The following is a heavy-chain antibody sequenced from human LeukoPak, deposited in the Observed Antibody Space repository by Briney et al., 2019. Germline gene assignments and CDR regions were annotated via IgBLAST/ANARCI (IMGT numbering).Heavy chain of an antibody. J-gene: IGHJ4*02. V-gene: IGHV3-30*09. CDR2: ISYDGSNK. CDR1: GFTFSSYA. D-gene: IGHD2-15*01. CDR3: ARVVYCSRGSCYSGPFYDY. Sequence: GRSLRLSCAASGFTFSSYAMHWVRQAPGKGLGWVAAISYDGSNKYYADSVKGRFAISRDNSKNTLYLQMNSLRAEDTAVYYCARVVYCSRGSCYSGPFYDYWGQGTLVTVSS.